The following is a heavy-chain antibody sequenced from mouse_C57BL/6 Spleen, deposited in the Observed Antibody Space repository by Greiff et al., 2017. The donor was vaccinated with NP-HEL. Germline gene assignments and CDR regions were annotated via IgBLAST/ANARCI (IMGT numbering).Heavy chain of an antibody. V-gene: IGHV1-69*01. CDR2: IDPSDSYT. CDR3: ARKEGSSHPFAY. CDR1: GYTFTSYW. J-gene: IGHJ3*01. Sequence: VKLQQPGAELVMPGASVKLSCKASGYTFTSYWMHWVKQRPGQGLEWIGEIDPSDSYTNYNQKFKGKSTLTVDKSSSTAYMQLSSLTSEDSAVYYCARKEGSSHPFAYWGQGTLVTVSA. D-gene: IGHD1-1*01.